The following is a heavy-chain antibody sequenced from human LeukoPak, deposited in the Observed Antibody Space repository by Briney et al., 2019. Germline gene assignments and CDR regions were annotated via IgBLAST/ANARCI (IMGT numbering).Heavy chain of an antibody. D-gene: IGHD2-15*01. CDR3: ARDLIRPDTYCSGGSCHIDY. J-gene: IGHJ4*02. CDR1: GFTFSSYS. V-gene: IGHV3-21*01. CDR2: ISSSSSYI. Sequence: GGSLRLSCAASGFTFSSYSMNWVRQAPGKGLEWVSSISSSSSYIYYADSLKGRLTISRDNAKNSLYLQMNSLRAEDTAVYYCARDLIRPDTYCSGGSCHIDYWGQGTLVTVSS.